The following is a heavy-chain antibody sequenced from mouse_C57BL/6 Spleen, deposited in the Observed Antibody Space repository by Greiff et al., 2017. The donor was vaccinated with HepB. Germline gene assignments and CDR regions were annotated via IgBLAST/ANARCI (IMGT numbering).Heavy chain of an antibody. V-gene: IGHV1-22*01. J-gene: IGHJ3*01. CDR2: INPNNGGT. CDR3: ARNYYGSTFAY. D-gene: IGHD1-1*01. Sequence: EVQLQESGPELVKPGASVKMSCKASGYTFTDYNMHWVKQSHGKSLEWIGYINPNNGGTSYNQKFKGKATLTVNKSSSTAYMELRSLTSEDSAVYYCARNYYGSTFAYWGQGTLVTVSA. CDR1: GYTFTDYN.